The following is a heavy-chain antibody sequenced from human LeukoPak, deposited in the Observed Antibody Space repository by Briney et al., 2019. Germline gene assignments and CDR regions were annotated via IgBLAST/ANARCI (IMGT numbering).Heavy chain of an antibody. Sequence: SSETLSLTCTVSGGSISSYYWSWIRQPPGKGLEWIGYIYYSGSTNYNPSLKSRVTMSVDTSKNQFSLKLSSVTAADTAVYYCARHSRDFWSGYYSRADYWGQGTLVTVSS. CDR3: ARHSRDFWSGYYSRADY. J-gene: IGHJ4*02. V-gene: IGHV4-59*08. D-gene: IGHD3-3*01. CDR1: GGSISSYY. CDR2: IYYSGST.